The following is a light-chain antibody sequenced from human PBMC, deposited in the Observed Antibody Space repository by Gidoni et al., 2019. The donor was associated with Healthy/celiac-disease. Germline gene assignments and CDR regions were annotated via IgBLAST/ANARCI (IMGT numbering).Light chain of an antibody. J-gene: IGLJ3*02. Sequence: QSVLTQPHAESEAPGPSVTISCTASSIGAGSDVHRYQQLPGTAPKVLICGNKNRPSGVPDRFSGSKSGATASLAITGLQAEDEAEYHCQSYDSSLRGSVFGGGTKLTVL. V-gene: IGLV1-40*01. CDR2: GNK. CDR1: SIGAGSD. CDR3: QSYDSSLRGSV.